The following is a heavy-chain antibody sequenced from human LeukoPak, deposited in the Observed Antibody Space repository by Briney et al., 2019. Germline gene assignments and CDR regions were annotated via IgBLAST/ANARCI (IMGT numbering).Heavy chain of an antibody. J-gene: IGHJ4*02. CDR1: GGSISGGGFY. CDR3: TRHLWEQFED. D-gene: IGHD1-26*01. CDR2: IYYSGST. V-gene: IGHV4-39*01. Sequence: SETLSLTCTVSGGSISGGGFYWGWIRQPPGKGLEWIGSIYYSGSTYYNPSLKSRVTISVDTSKNQFSLRLSSVTAADTAVYYCTRHLWEQFEDWGQGTLVTVSS.